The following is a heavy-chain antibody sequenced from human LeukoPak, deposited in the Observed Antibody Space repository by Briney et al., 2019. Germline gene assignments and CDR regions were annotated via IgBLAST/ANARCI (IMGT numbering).Heavy chain of an antibody. D-gene: IGHD6-19*01. Sequence: LPGGSLRLSCAASGFTFSSYGMHWVRQAPGKGLEWVAVISYDGSNKYYADSVKGRFTISRDNSKNTLYLQMNSLRAEDTAVYYCAKDQIAVAGRYFDYWGQGTLVTVSS. CDR2: ISYDGSNK. CDR1: GFTFSSYG. J-gene: IGHJ4*02. V-gene: IGHV3-30*18. CDR3: AKDQIAVAGRYFDY.